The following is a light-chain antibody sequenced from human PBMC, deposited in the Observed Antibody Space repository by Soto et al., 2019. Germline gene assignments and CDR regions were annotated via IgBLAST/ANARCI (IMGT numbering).Light chain of an antibody. CDR2: KAS. J-gene: IGKJ1*01. CDR3: QQYNDNWT. Sequence: DIQMTQSPSTLSASVGDRVTITCRASQSVSRWLAWYQHKPGKAPKLLIYKASTLESGDPSRFSGSGSGTEFTLAISSLQRDDSATYYCQQYNDNWTFGQGTKVEIK. V-gene: IGKV1-5*03. CDR1: QSVSRW.